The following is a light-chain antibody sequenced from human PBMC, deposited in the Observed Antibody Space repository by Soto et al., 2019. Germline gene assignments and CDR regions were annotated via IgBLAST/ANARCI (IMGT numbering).Light chain of an antibody. CDR1: SSDVGNYNL. V-gene: IGLV2-23*02. Sequence: QSVLTQPASVSGSPGQSITISCTGTSSDVGNYNLVSWYQQHPGKAPKLMIYEVSKRPSGVSNRFSGSKSGNTASLTISGLQAEDEADYSCCSYAGSSTYVFGSGTK. CDR2: EVS. J-gene: IGLJ1*01. CDR3: CSYAGSSTYV.